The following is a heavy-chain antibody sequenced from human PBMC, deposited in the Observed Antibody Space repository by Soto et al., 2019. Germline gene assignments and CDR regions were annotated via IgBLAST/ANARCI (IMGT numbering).Heavy chain of an antibody. CDR1: GGSISSGGYY. Sequence: SETLSLTCTVSGGSISSGGYYWSWIRQHPGKGLEWIGYIYYSGSTYYNPSLKSRVTISVDTSKNQFSLRLSSVTAADTAVYYCARSKVPGDMYNWFDPWGQGTLVTVSS. CDR3: ARSKVPGDMYNWFDP. CDR2: IYYSGST. D-gene: IGHD2-2*01. J-gene: IGHJ5*02. V-gene: IGHV4-31*03.